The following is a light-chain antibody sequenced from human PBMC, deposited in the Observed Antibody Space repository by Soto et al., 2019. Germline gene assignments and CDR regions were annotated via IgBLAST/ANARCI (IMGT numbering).Light chain of an antibody. V-gene: IGKV3-20*01. CDR1: QSVSSSY. Sequence: IVLPQSPGTLSLSAGERATLSCRTSQSVSSSYLAWYQQTPGQAPRLLIYAASSRATGIPDRFSGSGSGTDFTLTISRLEPEDFAVYFCQQYGSSPTSFGQGTKVDIK. J-gene: IGKJ1*01. CDR2: AAS. CDR3: QQYGSSPTS.